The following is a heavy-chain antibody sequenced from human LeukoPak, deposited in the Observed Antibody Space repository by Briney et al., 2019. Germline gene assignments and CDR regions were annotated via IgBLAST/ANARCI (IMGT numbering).Heavy chain of an antibody. CDR2: ISGSGGST. CDR1: GFTFSGYS. V-gene: IGHV3-23*01. D-gene: IGHD3-10*01. CDR3: AKASQQWFGKWTFDY. Sequence: GGSLRLSCAASGFTFSGYSMSWVRQAPGKGLEWVSAISGSGGSTYYADSVKGRFTISRDNSKNTLYLLMNSLRAEDTAVYYCAKASQQWFGKWTFDYGGQGTLVTVP. J-gene: IGHJ4*02.